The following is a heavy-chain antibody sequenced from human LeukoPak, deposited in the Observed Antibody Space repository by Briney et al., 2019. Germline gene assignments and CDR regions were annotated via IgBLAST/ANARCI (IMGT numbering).Heavy chain of an antibody. D-gene: IGHD3-16*02. J-gene: IGHJ4*02. Sequence: GGSLRLSCAASGFTFSNAWMSWVRQAPGKGLEWVGRIKSKTDGGTTDYAAPVKGRFTISRDDSKNTLYLQMNSLKTEDTAVYYCTTEDYDYVWGSYRYTDYWGQGTLVTVSS. CDR2: IKSKTDGGTT. V-gene: IGHV3-15*01. CDR3: TTEDYDYVWGSYRYTDY. CDR1: GFTFSNAW.